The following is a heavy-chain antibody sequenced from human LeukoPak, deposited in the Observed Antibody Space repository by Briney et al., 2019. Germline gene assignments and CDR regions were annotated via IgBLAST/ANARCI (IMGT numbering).Heavy chain of an antibody. Sequence: ASVKVSCKASGYTFTSYGISWVRQAPGQGLEWMGWISAYNGNTNYAQKLQGRVTMTTDTSTSTAYMELRSLRSDDTAVYYCAAADCGGDCYSYYYYGMDVWGQGTTVTVSS. CDR2: ISAYNGNT. J-gene: IGHJ6*02. CDR1: GYTFTSYG. CDR3: AAADCGGDCYSYYYYGMDV. V-gene: IGHV1-18*01. D-gene: IGHD2-21*02.